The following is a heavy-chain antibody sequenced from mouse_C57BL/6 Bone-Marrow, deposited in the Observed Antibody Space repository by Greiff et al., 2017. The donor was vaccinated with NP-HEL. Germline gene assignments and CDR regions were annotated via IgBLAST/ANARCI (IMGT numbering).Heavy chain of an antibody. J-gene: IGHJ3*01. CDR2: ISNGGGST. V-gene: IGHV5-12*01. CDR3: ARDGPFAY. Sequence: EVKLVESGGGLVQPGGSLKLSCAASGFTFSDYYMYWVRQTPEKRLEWVAYISNGGGSTYYPDTVKGRFTISRDNAKNTLYLQMSRLKSEDTAMYYCARDGPFAYWGQGTLVTVSA. CDR1: GFTFSDYY. D-gene: IGHD1-1*01.